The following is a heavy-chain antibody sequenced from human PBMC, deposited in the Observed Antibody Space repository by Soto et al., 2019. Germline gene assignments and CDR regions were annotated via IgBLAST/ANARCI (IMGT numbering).Heavy chain of an antibody. CDR3: ARHIAVSGTRGFDH. V-gene: IGHV4-4*02. CDR2: IFHTGSA. J-gene: IGHJ4*02. CDR1: CGSITSNW. D-gene: IGHD2-21*01. Sequence: QVQLQESGPGLMKPSGTLSLTCAVSCGSITSNWWSWVRQPPGKGLEWIAEIFHTGSANYNPSLMGRLTISMDKSRNHLSLNLNSVTAADAAVYYCARHIAVSGTRGFDHWGQGTLVTVSS.